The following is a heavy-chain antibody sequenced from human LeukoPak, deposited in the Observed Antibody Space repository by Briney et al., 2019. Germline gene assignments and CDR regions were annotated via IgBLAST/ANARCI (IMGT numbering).Heavy chain of an antibody. CDR2: IKTTGLTT. CDR3: ARDLLNNDAFDI. D-gene: IGHD1/OR15-1a*01. Sequence: PGGSLRLSCAASGFDFSDYYMSWIRQAPGKGLEWISNIKTTGLTTYYADSVKGRFTISRDNAKNSLFLQMNSLRAEDTAVYYCARDLLNNDAFDIWGQGTMVTVSS. CDR1: GFDFSDYY. V-gene: IGHV3-11*04. J-gene: IGHJ3*02.